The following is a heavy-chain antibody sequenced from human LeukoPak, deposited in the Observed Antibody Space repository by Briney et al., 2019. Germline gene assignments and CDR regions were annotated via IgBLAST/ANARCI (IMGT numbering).Heavy chain of an antibody. J-gene: IGHJ4*02. CDR1: GFTFSDYY. V-gene: IGHV3-15*01. D-gene: IGHD6-19*01. Sequence: GGSLRLSCSASGFTFSDYYMSWIRQAPGKGLEWVGRIKSKTEGETTDYDAPVKGRFTISRDDSKNTVCLQMNSLKTEDTGVYFCTLSSSGWAFDHWGQGTLVTVSS. CDR2: IKSKTEGETT. CDR3: TLSSSGWAFDH.